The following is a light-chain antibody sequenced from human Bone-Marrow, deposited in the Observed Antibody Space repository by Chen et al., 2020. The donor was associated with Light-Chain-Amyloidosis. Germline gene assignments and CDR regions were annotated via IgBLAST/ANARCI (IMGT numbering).Light chain of an antibody. CDR3: AAWDDSLNVWV. CDR1: RTNIGNNA. J-gene: IGLJ3*02. CDR2: YDN. Sequence: SVLTQPPSVSAAPGQTVSISCSGSRTNIGNNAVNWYQPLPGKATYLLIYYDNLVRSGVPGRFSGSTSGESGSVAISGRQSEDESDYFCAAWDDSLNVWVFGGGTKLTDL. V-gene: IGLV1-36*01.